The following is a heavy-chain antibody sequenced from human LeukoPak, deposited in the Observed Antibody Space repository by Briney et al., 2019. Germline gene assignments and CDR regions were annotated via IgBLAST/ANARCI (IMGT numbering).Heavy chain of an antibody. CDR3: ATSPWGYYYYMDV. J-gene: IGHJ6*03. CDR2: ISSSGSTI. Sequence: GGSLRLSCAASGFTFSSYEMNWVRQAPGKGLEWVSYISSSGSTIYYADSVKGRFTISRDNAKNSLYLQMNSLRAEDTAVYYCATSPWGYYYYMDVWGKGTTVTVSS. D-gene: IGHD7-27*01. CDR1: GFTFSSYE. V-gene: IGHV3-48*03.